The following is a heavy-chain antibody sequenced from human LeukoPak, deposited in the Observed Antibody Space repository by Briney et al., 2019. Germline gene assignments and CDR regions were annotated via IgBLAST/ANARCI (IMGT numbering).Heavy chain of an antibody. Sequence: ASVKVSCKASGYTFTGYYMHWVRQAPGQGLEWMGWINPNSGGTNYAQKFQGRVTMTRDTSISTAYMELSRLRSDDTAVYYCARGPLGYCSSTSCYDAFDIWGQGTMVTVSS. J-gene: IGHJ3*02. D-gene: IGHD2-2*01. CDR2: INPNSGGT. V-gene: IGHV1-2*02. CDR3: ARGPLGYCSSTSCYDAFDI. CDR1: GYTFTGYY.